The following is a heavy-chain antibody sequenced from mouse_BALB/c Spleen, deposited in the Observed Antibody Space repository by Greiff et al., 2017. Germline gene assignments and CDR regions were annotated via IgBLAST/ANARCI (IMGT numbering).Heavy chain of an antibody. V-gene: IGHV1-84*02. CDR1: GYTFTDYY. CDR2: IYPGSGNT. CDR3: ARRRIYYAMDY. Sequence: QVQLQQSGPELVKPGASVKISCKASGYTFTDYYINWVKQKPGQGLEWIGWIYPGSGNTKYNEKFKSKATLTVDTSSSTAYMQLSSLTSEDTAVYFCARRRIYYAMDYWGQGTSVTVSS. J-gene: IGHJ4*01.